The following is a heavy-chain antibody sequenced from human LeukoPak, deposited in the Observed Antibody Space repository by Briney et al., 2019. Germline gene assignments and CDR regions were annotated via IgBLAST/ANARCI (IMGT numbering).Heavy chain of an antibody. D-gene: IGHD3-22*01. CDR1: GYTFTSYG. J-gene: IGHJ5*02. CDR3: ARDEARYSSGYYPNWFDP. Sequence: ASVKVSCKASGYTFTSYGISWVRQAPGQGLEWMGWISGYNGYTHYAHNLQGRVTMTTDTSTSTAYMELKSLRSDDTAVYYCARDEARYSSGYYPNWFDPWGQGTLVTVSS. CDR2: ISGYNGYT. V-gene: IGHV1-18*01.